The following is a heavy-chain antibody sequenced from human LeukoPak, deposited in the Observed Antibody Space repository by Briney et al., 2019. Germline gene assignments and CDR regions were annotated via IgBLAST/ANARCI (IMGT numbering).Heavy chain of an antibody. CDR3: ARVTWFPGTSYYYMDV. J-gene: IGHJ6*03. Sequence: TSETLSLTCTVSGGSISSYYWSWIRQPPGKGLEWFGYISDSGTTNYNPSLKSRVTISVDTSKKEFSLKLSSVTAADTAVYYCARVTWFPGTSYYYMDVWGKGTTVTVSS. CDR2: ISDSGTT. CDR1: GGSISSYY. D-gene: IGHD1-1*01. V-gene: IGHV4-59*01.